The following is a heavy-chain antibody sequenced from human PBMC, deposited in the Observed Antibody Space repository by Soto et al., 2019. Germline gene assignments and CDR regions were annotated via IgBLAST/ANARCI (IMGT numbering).Heavy chain of an antibody. CDR2: TYYRSKWYN. CDR3: ARGSWDDVTGHYYMDV. Sequence: KQSQTLSLTCDISGDSVSSNSAAWNWIRQTPSRGLEWLGRTYYRSKWYNDYAVSVKSRITVNPDTSKNQFSLQLNSVTPEDTAVYYCARGSWDDVTGHYYMDVWGKGTTVTVSS. V-gene: IGHV6-1*01. CDR1: GDSVSSNSAA. J-gene: IGHJ6*03. D-gene: IGHD1-1*01.